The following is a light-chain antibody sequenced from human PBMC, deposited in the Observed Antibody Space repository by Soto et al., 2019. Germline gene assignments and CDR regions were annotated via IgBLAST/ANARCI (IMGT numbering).Light chain of an antibody. CDR3: SSYTTSSTVV. J-gene: IGLJ3*02. CDR2: EVI. V-gene: IGLV2-14*01. Sequence: QSALTQPASVSGSPGQSITISCAGTGGDIGAYNYVSWYQQHPGKAPKLMIYEVIRRPSGISTRFSGSKSGNTASLTISTLHAEDEADYYCSSYTTSSTVVFGGGTKLTVL. CDR1: GGDIGAYNY.